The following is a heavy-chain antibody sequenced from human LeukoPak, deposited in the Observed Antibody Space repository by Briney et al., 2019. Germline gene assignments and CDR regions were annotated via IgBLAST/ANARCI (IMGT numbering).Heavy chain of an antibody. Sequence: GGSLRLSCAASGFTFSSYTMNWVRQAPGKGLEWVSSISTSSIYIYYADSVKGRFIISRDNAKKSLYLQMNSLRGEDTAVYYCARAPLSGSYLINWFDPWGQGTLVTVSS. J-gene: IGHJ5*02. D-gene: IGHD1-26*01. V-gene: IGHV3-21*01. CDR3: ARAPLSGSYLINWFDP. CDR1: GFTFSSYT. CDR2: ISTSSIYI.